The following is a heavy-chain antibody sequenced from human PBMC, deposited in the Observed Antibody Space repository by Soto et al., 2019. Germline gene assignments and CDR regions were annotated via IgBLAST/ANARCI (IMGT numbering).Heavy chain of an antibody. CDR2: IHYSGSS. CDR3: ARISYGDYGATSRYFYGMDV. V-gene: IGHV4-31*03. Sequence: ASETLSLTCTVSDGTISSDGYYWSWIRQDPGKGLEWIGYIHYSGSSYYNPSLKSRATMSLDTSKNQFSLKLSSVTAADTAVYYCARISYGDYGATSRYFYGMDVWGQGTTVTVSS. J-gene: IGHJ6*02. CDR1: DGTISSDGYY. D-gene: IGHD4-17*01.